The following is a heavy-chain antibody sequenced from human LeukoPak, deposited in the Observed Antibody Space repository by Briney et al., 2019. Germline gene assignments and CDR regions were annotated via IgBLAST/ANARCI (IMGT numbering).Heavy chain of an antibody. CDR3: AREGYYYDSSGYFDY. D-gene: IGHD3-22*01. V-gene: IGHV4-59*01. Sequence: SETLSLTCTVSGGSFNNYYWSWIRQPPGRGLEWIGYIYYSGSTNYNPSLKSRVTISVDTSKNQFSLKLSSVTAADTAVYYCAREGYYYDSSGYFDYWGQGTLVTVSS. CDR2: IYYSGST. CDR1: GGSFNNYY. J-gene: IGHJ4*02.